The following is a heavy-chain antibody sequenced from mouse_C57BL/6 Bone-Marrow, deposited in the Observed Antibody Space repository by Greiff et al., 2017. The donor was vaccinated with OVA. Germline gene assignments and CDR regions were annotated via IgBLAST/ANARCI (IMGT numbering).Heavy chain of an antibody. D-gene: IGHD1-1*02. CDR3: ARRLWEAY. J-gene: IGHJ3*01. Sequence: EVKLVESGGGLVKPGGSLKLSCAASGFTFSDYGMHWVRQAPEKGLEWVAYISSGSSNTNYAEKVKGRFTITRDNAENTLFLQMTSLRSEDSAMYYCARRLWEAYWGQGTLVTVSA. CDR1: GFTFSDYG. CDR2: ISSGSSNT. V-gene: IGHV5-17*01.